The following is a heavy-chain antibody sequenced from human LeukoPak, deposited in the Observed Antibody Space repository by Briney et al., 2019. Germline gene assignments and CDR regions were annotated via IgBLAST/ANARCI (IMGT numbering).Heavy chain of an antibody. CDR1: GGSISSSNW. CDR3: ARLGIVVVPAAIDY. Sequence: SGTLSLTCAVSGGSISSSNWWSWVRQPPGKGLEWIGEIYHSGSTYYNPSLKSRVTISVDTSKNQFSLKLSSVTAADTAVYYCARLGIVVVPAAIDYWGQGTLVTVSS. V-gene: IGHV4-4*02. CDR2: IYHSGST. D-gene: IGHD2-2*01. J-gene: IGHJ4*02.